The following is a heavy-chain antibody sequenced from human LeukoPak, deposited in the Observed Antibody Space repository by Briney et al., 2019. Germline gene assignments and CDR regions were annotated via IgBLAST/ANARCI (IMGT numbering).Heavy chain of an antibody. CDR1: GYTFTGYY. J-gene: IGHJ4*02. CDR3: ARDPEPYYYDSSGYSWDY. V-gene: IGHV1-2*02. Sequence: GASVKVSCKASGYTFTGYYMHWVRQAPGQGLEWMGWINPNSGGTNYAQKFQGRVTMTRDTSISTAYMELSRLRSDDTAVYYCARDPEPYYYDSSGYSWDYWGQGTLVTVSS. D-gene: IGHD3-22*01. CDR2: INPNSGGT.